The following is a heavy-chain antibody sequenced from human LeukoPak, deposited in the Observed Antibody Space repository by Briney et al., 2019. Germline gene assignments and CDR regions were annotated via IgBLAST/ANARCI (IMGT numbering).Heavy chain of an antibody. Sequence: GGSLRLSCAASGFTLRSYAMIWVRQAPGKGLECVSAISGSGISTFYADSMKGRFPISRDNPKNMLYLQINSLRAEDTAVYFCARSRGYRARDDSWGQGTLVTVSS. V-gene: IGHV3-23*01. CDR2: ISGSGIST. D-gene: IGHD3-22*01. CDR1: GFTLRSYA. CDR3: ARSRGYRARDDS. J-gene: IGHJ5*01.